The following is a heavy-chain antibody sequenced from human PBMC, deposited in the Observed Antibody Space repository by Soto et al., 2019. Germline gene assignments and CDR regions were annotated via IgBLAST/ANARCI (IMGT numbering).Heavy chain of an antibody. D-gene: IGHD3-22*01. J-gene: IGHJ4*02. Sequence: PGGSLRLSCAASGFTFSSYAMSWVRQAPGKGLEWVSSFSGSGSSTSYADSVKGRFTSSRDNSKNTLYLQMNSLRAEDTAVYYCAKASGYYPNLLDYCDQGTLVTVSS. V-gene: IGHV3-23*01. CDR1: GFTFSSYA. CDR2: FSGSGSST. CDR3: AKASGYYPNLLDY.